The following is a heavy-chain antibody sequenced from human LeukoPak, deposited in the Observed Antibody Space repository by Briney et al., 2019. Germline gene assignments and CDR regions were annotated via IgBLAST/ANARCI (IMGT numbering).Heavy chain of an antibody. CDR2: IYYSGST. Sequence: SETLSLTCTVSGGSISSYYWSWIRQPPGKGLEWIGYIYYSGSTNYNPSLESRVTISVDTSKNQFSLKLSSVTAADTAVYYCATGPFSYYFDYWGQGTLVTVSS. J-gene: IGHJ4*02. CDR1: GGSISSYY. CDR3: ATGPFSYYFDY. V-gene: IGHV4-59*01. D-gene: IGHD2-8*02.